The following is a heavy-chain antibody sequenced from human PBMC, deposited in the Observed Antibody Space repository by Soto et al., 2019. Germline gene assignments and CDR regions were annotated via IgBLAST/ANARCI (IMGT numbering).Heavy chain of an antibody. CDR3: AKDRGFLEWLSSVFDY. J-gene: IGHJ4*02. CDR1: GGTFSSNP. D-gene: IGHD3-3*01. CDR2: TIPTVGAG. V-gene: IGHV1-69*06. Sequence: SVKVSCKASGGTFSSNPISWMRQAPGQGLEWVGGTIPTVGAGSYAQRFQGRVTITADKSKNTVYLQMNSLRIEDTAVYYCAKDRGFLEWLSSVFDYWGQGTLVTVSS.